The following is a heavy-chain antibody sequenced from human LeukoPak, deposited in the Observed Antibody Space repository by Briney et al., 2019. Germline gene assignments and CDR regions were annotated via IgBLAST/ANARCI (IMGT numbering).Heavy chain of an antibody. V-gene: IGHV4-59*01. CDR3: ARDGYYDSSGYRTYYYYMDV. J-gene: IGHJ6*03. Sequence: PSKTLSLTCTVSGGSISSYYWSWIRQPPGKGLEWIGYIYYSGSTNYNPSLKSRVTISVDTSKNQFSLRLSSVTAADTAVYYCARDGYYDSSGYRTYYYYMDVWGKGTTVTVSS. CDR2: IYYSGST. CDR1: GGSISSYY. D-gene: IGHD3-22*01.